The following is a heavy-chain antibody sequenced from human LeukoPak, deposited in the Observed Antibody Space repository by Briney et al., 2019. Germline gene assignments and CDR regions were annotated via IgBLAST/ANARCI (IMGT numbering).Heavy chain of an antibody. CDR1: GGSFSGYY. CDR3: AREEGESYGDWFDP. J-gene: IGHJ5*02. D-gene: IGHD4-17*01. V-gene: IGHV4-34*01. Sequence: SETLSLTCAVYGGSFSGYYWSWIRQPPGKGLEWIGEINHSGSTNYNPCLKSRVTISVDTSKNQFSLKLSSVTAADTAVYYCAREEGESYGDWFDPWGQGTLVTVSS. CDR2: INHSGST.